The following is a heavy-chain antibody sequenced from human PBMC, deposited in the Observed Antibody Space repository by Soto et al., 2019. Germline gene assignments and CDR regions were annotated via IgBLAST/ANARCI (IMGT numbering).Heavy chain of an antibody. Sequence: GGSLRLSCAASGFTFSSYAMHWVRQAPGKGLEWVAVISYDGSNKYYADSVKGRFTISRDNSKNTLYLQMNSLRAEDTAVYYCARDQRYGGYGHFDYWGQGTLVTVSS. D-gene: IGHD5-12*01. CDR3: ARDQRYGGYGHFDY. CDR2: ISYDGSNK. V-gene: IGHV3-30-3*01. CDR1: GFTFSSYA. J-gene: IGHJ4*02.